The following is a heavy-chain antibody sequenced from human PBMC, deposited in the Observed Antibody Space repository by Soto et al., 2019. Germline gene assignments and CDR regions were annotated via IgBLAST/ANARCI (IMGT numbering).Heavy chain of an antibody. Sequence: QVQLQESGPGLVKPSQTLSLICTVSGGSINSGGSFWTWIRQHPGRAPEWIGYLSHTGNTYYNPSLKSRVLMSVDRSKNLLSLRLSSVTAADTAVYYCVRGLYEPNWFDSWGQGTLVTVSS. CDR2: LSHTGNT. V-gene: IGHV4-31*03. CDR3: VRGLYEPNWFDS. CDR1: GGSINSGGSF. D-gene: IGHD3-22*01. J-gene: IGHJ5*01.